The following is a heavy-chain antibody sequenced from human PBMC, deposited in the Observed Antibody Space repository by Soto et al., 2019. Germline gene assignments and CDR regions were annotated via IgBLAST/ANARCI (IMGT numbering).Heavy chain of an antibody. V-gene: IGHV3-30-3*01. CDR3: ARDLNDIVVVPRPMPKDYYYGMDV. CDR1: GVTFSVYA. J-gene: IGHJ6*02. Sequence: GGSLRLCWAASGVTFSVYARHWVRQAPVKGLEWFAVISYDGSNKYYAYSVKGRFTISRDNSKNTLYLQMNSLRAEDTAVYYCARDLNDIVVVPRPMPKDYYYGMDVWGQGTTVTVSS. CDR2: ISYDGSNK. D-gene: IGHD2-2*01.